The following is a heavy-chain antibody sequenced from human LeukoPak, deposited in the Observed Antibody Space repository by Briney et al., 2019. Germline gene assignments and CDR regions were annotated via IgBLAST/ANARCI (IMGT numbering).Heavy chain of an antibody. V-gene: IGHV4-4*07. J-gene: IGHJ5*02. CDR3: ARGYASGCYST. CDR1: GGSNSGDY. Sequence: PSETLSLTCTMSGGSNSGDYWSWIRQPAGEGLEWIGRIYPSGSTYLNPSLKSRVSMSVDMSKGQIFLKVDSVTAADTAVYYCARGYASGCYSTWGQGILVTVSS. D-gene: IGHD3-10*01. CDR2: IYPSGST.